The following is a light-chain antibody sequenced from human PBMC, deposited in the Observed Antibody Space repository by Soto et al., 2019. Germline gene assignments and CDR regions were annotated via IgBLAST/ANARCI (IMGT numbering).Light chain of an antibody. CDR3: QQSYSTPIT. CDR1: QSISSY. Sequence: DLQMTPSSSSLSASLGGSVTITCPASQSISSYLNWYQQKPGKAPKLLIYAASSLQSGVPSRFSGSGSGTDFTLTISSLQPEEFATYYCQQSYSTPITFGQGTRLEIK. J-gene: IGKJ5*01. V-gene: IGKV1-39*01. CDR2: AAS.